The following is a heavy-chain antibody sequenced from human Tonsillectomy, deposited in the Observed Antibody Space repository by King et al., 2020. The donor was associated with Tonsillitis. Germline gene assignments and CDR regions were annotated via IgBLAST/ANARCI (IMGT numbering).Heavy chain of an antibody. J-gene: IGHJ2*01. V-gene: IGHV4-59*01. CDR3: ARTIYSYDSSYYRGFWYFDL. D-gene: IGHD3-22*01. Sequence: VQLQESGPGLVKPSETLSLTCTVSGGSISSFYWSWVRQPPGKGLEWIGDIYYSGSTNYNPSLKSRVTISVDSSKNQFSLKLSSVTAADTAVYYCARTIYSYDSSYYRGFWYFDLWGRGTLVTVSS. CDR1: GGSISSFY. CDR2: IYYSGST.